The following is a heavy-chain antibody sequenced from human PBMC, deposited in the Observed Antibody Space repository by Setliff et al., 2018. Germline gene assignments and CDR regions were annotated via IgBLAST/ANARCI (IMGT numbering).Heavy chain of an antibody. CDR2: FDPEDGET. Sequence: ASVKVSCKVSGYTLTELSMHWVRQAPGKGLEWMGGFDPEDGETIYAQKFQGRVTMTRNTSISTAYMELSSLRSEDTAVYYCARPLSQFWSGYHTAAFDIWGQGTRVTVSS. CDR1: GYTLTELS. CDR3: ARPLSQFWSGYHTAAFDI. D-gene: IGHD3-3*01. V-gene: IGHV1-24*01. J-gene: IGHJ3*02.